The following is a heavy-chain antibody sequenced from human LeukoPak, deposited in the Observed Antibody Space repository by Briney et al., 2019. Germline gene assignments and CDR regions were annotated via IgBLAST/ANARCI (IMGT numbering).Heavy chain of an antibody. Sequence: KPSETLSLTCTVSGGSISSYYWSWIRQPPGKGLEWIGFIYYSGSTYYNPSLKSRVTISVDTSKNQFSLRLSSVTATDTAEYFCARHQMRYSYGTLFDYWGQGTLVTVSS. J-gene: IGHJ4*02. CDR2: IYYSGST. CDR3: ARHQMRYSYGTLFDY. V-gene: IGHV4-59*08. D-gene: IGHD5-18*01. CDR1: GGSISSYY.